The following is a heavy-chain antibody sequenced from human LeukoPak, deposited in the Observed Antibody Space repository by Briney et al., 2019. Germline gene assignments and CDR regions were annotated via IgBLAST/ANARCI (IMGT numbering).Heavy chain of an antibody. CDR3: ARGGPYSSGWYFWFDP. D-gene: IGHD6-19*01. Sequence: SVKVSCKASGGTFTSYAMSWVRQAPGQGLEWMGGIIPIFGTANYAQKFQGRVTITTDESTSTAYMELSSLRSEDTAVYYCARGGPYSSGWYFWFDPWGQGTLVTVSS. CDR2: IIPIFGTA. J-gene: IGHJ5*02. V-gene: IGHV1-69*05. CDR1: GGTFTSYA.